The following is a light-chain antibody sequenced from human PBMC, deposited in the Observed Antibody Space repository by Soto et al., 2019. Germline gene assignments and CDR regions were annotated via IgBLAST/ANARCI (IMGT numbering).Light chain of an antibody. CDR2: VAS. CDR1: QSVSSSY. V-gene: IGKV3D-20*01. J-gene: IGKJ2*01. CDR3: QQYGSSPYT. Sequence: EIVLTQSPAPLPSSPGERATLSCGASQSVSSSYFACYQQKPGLAPRLLIYVASIRATGIQDRFSGSGSGTDFTLTSSQLEPEDFAVYYCQQYGSSPYTFGQETKLEIK.